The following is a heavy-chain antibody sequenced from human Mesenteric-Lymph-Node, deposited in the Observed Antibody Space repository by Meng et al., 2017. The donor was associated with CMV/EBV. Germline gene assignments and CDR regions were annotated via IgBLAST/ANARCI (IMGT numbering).Heavy chain of an antibody. J-gene: IGHJ4*02. CDR1: GFSFSIYG. CDR2: ITYDGSPQ. V-gene: IGHV3-30*03. Sequence: GESLKISCAASGFSFSIYGMHWVRQAPGKGLDWVAFITYDGSPQYYADSLKGRFTISRDNSKNTLYLQMNSLRAEDTALYYCARNYTSVSIDYWGQGTLVTVSS. CDR3: ARNYTSVSIDY. D-gene: IGHD3-10*01.